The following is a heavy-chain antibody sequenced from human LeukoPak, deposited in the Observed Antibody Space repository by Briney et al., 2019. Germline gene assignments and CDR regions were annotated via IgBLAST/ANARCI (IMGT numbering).Heavy chain of an antibody. Sequence: PSETLSLTCTVSGGSSSSYYWSWIRQPPGKGLEWVGYIYYSGSTNYNPSLKSRVTISLDTSKNQFSLRVSSVTAADTAVYYCAREGSSWLDFDYWGQGTLVTVSS. J-gene: IGHJ4*02. D-gene: IGHD6-13*01. CDR2: IYYSGST. CDR3: AREGSSWLDFDY. V-gene: IGHV4-59*01. CDR1: GGSSSSYY.